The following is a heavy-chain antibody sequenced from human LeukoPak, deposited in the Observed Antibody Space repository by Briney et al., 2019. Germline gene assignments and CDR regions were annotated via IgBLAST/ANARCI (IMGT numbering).Heavy chain of an antibody. CDR3: ARRSVGGGERFDY. V-gene: IGHV4-61*03. Sequence: SETLSLTCTVSGGSVSSGSYYWTWIRQPPGKGLEWIGYIYYSGSTNYNPSLKSRVTISLDTSKNHFSLKLSPMTAADTAVYCCARRSVGGGERFDYWGQGILVTVSS. D-gene: IGHD3-16*01. CDR2: IYYSGST. CDR1: GGSVSSGSYY. J-gene: IGHJ4*02.